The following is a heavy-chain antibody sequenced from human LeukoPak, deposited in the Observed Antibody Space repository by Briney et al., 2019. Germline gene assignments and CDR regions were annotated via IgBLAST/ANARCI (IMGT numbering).Heavy chain of an antibody. J-gene: IGHJ4*02. CDR1: GGSISIYY. D-gene: IGHD4-17*01. CDR2: IYYSGST. CDR3: ARATKTTANSFDY. Sequence: PSEALSLTCTVSGGSISIYYWSWIRQPPGKGLEWIGYIYYSGSTNYNPSLKSRVTISVDTSKNQFTLKLSSVTAADTAVYYCARATKTTANSFDYWGQGTLVTVSS. V-gene: IGHV4-59*01.